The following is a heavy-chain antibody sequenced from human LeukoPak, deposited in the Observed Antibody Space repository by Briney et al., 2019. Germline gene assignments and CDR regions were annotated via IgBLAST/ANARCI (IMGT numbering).Heavy chain of an antibody. Sequence: APVKVSCKASGYTFTSYYLYWVRQAPGQGLEWMGIINPSGGSTNYAQKFQGRVTMTRDTSTSTVYMELSSLRSEDTAVYYCARGPRITLIRGGQWYFYMDVWGKGTTVTISS. CDR3: ARGPRITLIRGGQWYFYMDV. J-gene: IGHJ6*03. D-gene: IGHD3-10*01. CDR1: GYTFTSYY. CDR2: INPSGGST. V-gene: IGHV1-46*01.